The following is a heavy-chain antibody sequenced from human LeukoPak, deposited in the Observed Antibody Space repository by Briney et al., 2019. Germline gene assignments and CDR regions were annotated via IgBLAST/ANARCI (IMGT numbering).Heavy chain of an antibody. CDR3: ARDPTVTTHYWYFDL. CDR2: INSDGSST. J-gene: IGHJ2*01. Sequence: GGSLRLSCAASGFTFSSYWMHWVRQAPGKGLVWVSHINSDGSSTSYAASVKGRFTISRDNAKNTLYLQMNSLRAEDTAVYYCARDPTVTTHYWYFDLWGRGTLVTVSS. D-gene: IGHD4-17*01. V-gene: IGHV3-74*01. CDR1: GFTFSSYW.